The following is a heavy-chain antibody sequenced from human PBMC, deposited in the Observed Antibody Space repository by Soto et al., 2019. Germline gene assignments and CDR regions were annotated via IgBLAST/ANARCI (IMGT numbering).Heavy chain of an antibody. CDR1: GFTFSTYW. CDR3: ARAHCSGDGCPDGLAY. V-gene: IGHV3-74*01. CDR2: VKADGSSP. Sequence: EVQLVESGGGLVQPGGSLRLSCAASGFTFSTYWMHWVRQAPGKGLLWVSRVKADGSSPTYADSVKGRFTISRDNAKNTLYLQMNSLGAEDTAVYYCARAHCSGDGCPDGLAYGGQGTLVTVSS. J-gene: IGHJ4*02. D-gene: IGHD2-15*01.